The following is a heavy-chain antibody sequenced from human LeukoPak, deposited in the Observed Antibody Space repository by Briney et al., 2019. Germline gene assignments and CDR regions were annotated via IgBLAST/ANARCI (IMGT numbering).Heavy chain of an antibody. CDR3: ARDQSSGWPSVPDV. Sequence: GRSLRLSCAASGFTFSSYAMHWVRQAPGKGLEWVAVISYDGSNKYYADSVKGRFTISRDNSKNTLYLQMNSLRAEDTAVYYCARDQSSGWPSVPDVWGQGTTVTVSS. CDR2: ISYDGSNK. J-gene: IGHJ6*02. V-gene: IGHV3-30*04. CDR1: GFTFSSYA. D-gene: IGHD6-19*01.